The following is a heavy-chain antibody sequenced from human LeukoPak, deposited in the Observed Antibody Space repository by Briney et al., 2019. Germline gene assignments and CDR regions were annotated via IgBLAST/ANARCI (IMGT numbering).Heavy chain of an antibody. CDR1: GFTFDDYT. CDR3: AKDMSGWYDVGNYMDV. J-gene: IGHJ6*03. D-gene: IGHD6-19*01. Sequence: AGGSLRLSCAASGFTFDDYTMHWVRHAPGKGLEWVSLISWDGGSTYYADSVKGRFTISRDNSKNSMYLQMNILRTEATALYYCAKDMSGWYDVGNYMDVWGKGTTVTVSS. V-gene: IGHV3-43*01. CDR2: ISWDGGST.